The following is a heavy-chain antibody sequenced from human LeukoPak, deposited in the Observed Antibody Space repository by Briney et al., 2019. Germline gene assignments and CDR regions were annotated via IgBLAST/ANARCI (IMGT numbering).Heavy chain of an antibody. Sequence: SETLSLTCTVSGGSISNSSYQWGWIRQPPGKGLEWIGSIYYSGSTYYNPSLKSRVTISIDTSKNQFSLKLSSVTAADTAVYYCARYLRRQLKYAFDIWGQGTMVTVSS. CDR1: GGSISNSSYQ. D-gene: IGHD5-24*01. CDR2: IYYSGST. V-gene: IGHV4-39*01. CDR3: ARYLRRQLKYAFDI. J-gene: IGHJ3*02.